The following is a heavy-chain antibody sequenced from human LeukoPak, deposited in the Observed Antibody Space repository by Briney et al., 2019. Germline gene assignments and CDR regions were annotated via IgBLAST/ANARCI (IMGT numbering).Heavy chain of an antibody. CDR2: ISDTGGRT. V-gene: IGHV3-23*01. CDR1: GFSFSDPY. D-gene: IGHD1-20*01. CDR3: AKGGQDFYYWRFDL. Sequence: PGGSLRLSCTSSGFSFSDPYVSWVRHSPGEGLKWVSSISDTGGRTYYADSVKGRFTITRDNSRNTVNLQMNGLRADDTARYYCAKGGQDFYYWRFDLWGQGILVIVSS. J-gene: IGHJ5*02.